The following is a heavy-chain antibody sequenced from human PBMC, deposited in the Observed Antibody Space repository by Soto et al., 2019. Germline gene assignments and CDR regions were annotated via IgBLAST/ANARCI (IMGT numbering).Heavy chain of an antibody. Sequence: GGSLRLSCAASGFTVSSNYMSWVRQAPGKGLEWVSVIYSGGSTYYADSVKGRFTISRDNSKNTLYLQMNSLRAEDTAVYYCARDHYYDSSGYDDAFDIWGQGTMVTVSS. CDR2: IYSGGST. CDR1: GFTVSSNY. CDR3: ARDHYYDSSGYDDAFDI. V-gene: IGHV3-66*01. D-gene: IGHD3-22*01. J-gene: IGHJ3*02.